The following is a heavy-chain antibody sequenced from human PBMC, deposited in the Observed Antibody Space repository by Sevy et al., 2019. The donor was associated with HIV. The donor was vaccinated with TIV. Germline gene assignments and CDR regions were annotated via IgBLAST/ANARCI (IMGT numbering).Heavy chain of an antibody. CDR3: AREYIAVAGIGYYFDS. J-gene: IGHJ4*02. CDR1: GFAYSGYG. Sequence: GGSLRLSCAAFGFAYSGYGMHWVRQAPGKGLEWVAVIWYDGSNKEYADSVKGRFTISRDNSKTTLYLQMNSLRAEDTEVYYCAREYIAVAGIGYYFDSWGQGTLVTVSS. D-gene: IGHD6-19*01. CDR2: IWYDGSNK. V-gene: IGHV3-33*01.